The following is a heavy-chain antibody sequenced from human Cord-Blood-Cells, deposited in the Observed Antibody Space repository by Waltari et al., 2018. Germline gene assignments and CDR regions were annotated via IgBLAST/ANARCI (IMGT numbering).Heavy chain of an antibody. D-gene: IGHD4-4*01. CDR1: GGTFSSYA. V-gene: IGHV1-69*01. Sequence: VKKPGSSVKVSCKASGGTFSSYAISWVRQAPGQGLEWMGGIIPIFGTANYAQKFQGRVTITADESTSTAYMELSSLRSEDTAVYYCARLFTVTTSEYYYYGMDVWGQGTTVTVSS. CDR2: IIPIFGTA. J-gene: IGHJ6*02. CDR3: ARLFTVTTSEYYYYGMDV.